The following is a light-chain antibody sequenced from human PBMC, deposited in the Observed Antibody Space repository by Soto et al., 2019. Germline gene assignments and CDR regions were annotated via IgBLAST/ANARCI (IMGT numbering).Light chain of an antibody. CDR3: LQGQNWPLT. Sequence: DIQMTQSPSSVSASVGDRVTMTCRAPEGLRGSLAWYQQKRGKAPKLLSCVTSRLQSSVPSRFSGSASGTHFSLTIHTLQPEDRATYYSLQGQNWPLTFGQGTRRDIK. CDR2: VTS. J-gene: IGKJ5*01. CDR1: EGLRGS. V-gene: IGKV1-12*01.